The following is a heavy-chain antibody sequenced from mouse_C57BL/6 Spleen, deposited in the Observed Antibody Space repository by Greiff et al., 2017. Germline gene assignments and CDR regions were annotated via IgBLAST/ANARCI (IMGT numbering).Heavy chain of an antibody. J-gene: IGHJ1*03. CDR1: GYTFTSYW. CDR3: ARAGTPGDWYFDV. V-gene: IGHV1-53*01. Sequence: QVQLQQPGTELVKPGASVKLSCKASGYTFTSYWMHWVKQRPGQGLEWIGNINPSNGGTNYNEKFKSKATLTVDKSSSTASMQLSSLTSEDSAVYYCARAGTPGDWYFDVWGTGTTVTVSS. CDR2: INPSNGGT. D-gene: IGHD4-1*01.